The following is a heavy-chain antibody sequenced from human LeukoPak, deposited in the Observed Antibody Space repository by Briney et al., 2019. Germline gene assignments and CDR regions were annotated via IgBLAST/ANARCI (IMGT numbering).Heavy chain of an antibody. CDR3: ARSSGSYAYYHYMDV. Sequence: NPSETLSLTCTVSGGSISSYYWSWIRQPPGKGLEWIGYIYYSGSTNYNPSLKSRVTISVDTSKNQFSLKLSSVTAADTAVYYCARSSGSYAYYHYMDVWGKGTTVTISS. J-gene: IGHJ6*03. CDR2: IYYSGST. V-gene: IGHV4-59*08. D-gene: IGHD1-26*01. CDR1: GGSISSYY.